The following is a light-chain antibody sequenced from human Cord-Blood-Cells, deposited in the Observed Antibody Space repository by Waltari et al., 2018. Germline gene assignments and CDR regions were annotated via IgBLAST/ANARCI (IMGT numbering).Light chain of an antibody. CDR2: GAS. Sequence: EIVMTQPPAPLSVSPGERDTNSCRASQSVSSNLAWYQQKPGQAPRLLIYGASTRATGIPARFSGSGSGTEFTLTISSLQSEDFAVYYCQQYNNWPLTFGGGTKVEIK. CDR1: QSVSSN. CDR3: QQYNNWPLT. V-gene: IGKV3-15*01. J-gene: IGKJ4*02.